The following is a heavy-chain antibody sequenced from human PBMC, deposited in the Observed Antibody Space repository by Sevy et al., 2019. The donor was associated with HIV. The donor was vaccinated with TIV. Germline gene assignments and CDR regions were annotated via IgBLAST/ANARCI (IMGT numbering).Heavy chain of an antibody. CDR2: ISGSGGSP. V-gene: IGHV3-23*01. CDR3: AKGKIAARLSSYYYYYYGMDV. CDR1: GFTFSSYA. Sequence: GGSLRLSCAASGFTFSSYAMSWVRQAPGKGLEWVSAISGSGGSPYYADSVKGRFTISRDNSKNTLYLQMNSLRAEDTAVYYCAKGKIAARLSSYYYYYYGMDVWGQGTTVTVSS. D-gene: IGHD6-6*01. J-gene: IGHJ6*02.